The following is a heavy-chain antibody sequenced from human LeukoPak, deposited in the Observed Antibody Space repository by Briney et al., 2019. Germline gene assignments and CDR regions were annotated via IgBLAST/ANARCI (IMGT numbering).Heavy chain of an antibody. V-gene: IGHV3-23*01. CDR1: RFAFSNYG. CDR3: AKSSYYDTSGSYREYYFDY. D-gene: IGHD3-22*01. CDR2: ISGSGGSA. Sequence: GGSLRLSCAVSRFAFSNYGMSWVRQAPGKGLEWVSAISGSGGSAYYADSVKGRFTISRDNSKNTLYLQMNSLRAEDTALYYCAKSSYYDTSGSYREYYFDYWGQGALVTVSS. J-gene: IGHJ4*02.